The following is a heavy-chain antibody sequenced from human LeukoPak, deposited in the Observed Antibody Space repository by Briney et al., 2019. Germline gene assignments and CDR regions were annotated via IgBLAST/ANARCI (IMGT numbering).Heavy chain of an antibody. CDR2: VNPNSGGT. V-gene: IGHV1-2*02. CDR1: GYTFTGYY. Sequence: ASAKVSCKASGYTFTGYYMHWVRQAPGQGLEWMGWVNPNSGGTNYAQKFQGRVTMTRDTSISTAYMELSRLRSDDTAVYYCAGWGWPRGVGYSYGLFDYWGQGTLVTVSS. CDR3: AGWGWPRGVGYSYGLFDY. D-gene: IGHD5-18*01. J-gene: IGHJ4*02.